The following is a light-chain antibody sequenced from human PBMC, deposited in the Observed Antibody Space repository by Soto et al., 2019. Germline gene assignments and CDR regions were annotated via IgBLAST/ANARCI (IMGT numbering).Light chain of an antibody. Sequence: EIVLTQSPGTLSLSPGERATLSCRASQSVSSTYFAWYQQKPGQSPRLLIYGASSRATGIPDRFSGSGSGTDFTLTISRLEPQDFAVYYFQQYSSSPPLTFGGGTKVEIK. CDR2: GAS. J-gene: IGKJ4*01. V-gene: IGKV3-20*01. CDR1: QSVSSTY. CDR3: QQYSSSPPLT.